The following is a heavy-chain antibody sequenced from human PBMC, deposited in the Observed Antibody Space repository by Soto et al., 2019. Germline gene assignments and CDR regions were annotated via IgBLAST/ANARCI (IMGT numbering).Heavy chain of an antibody. J-gene: IGHJ6*02. CDR1: GFTFLSYA. CDR3: VIFFQVYRDIVMIHSFPMGV. Sequence: PGGSLRLSCAASGFTFLSYAMNWVRQAPGKGLEWVSGISGSGGDTYYADSVKGRFTISRDNSKSTLYLEMNSLRVEDTAVYYCVIFFQVYRDIVMIHSFPMGVWAQGTSATIS. CDR2: ISGSGGDT. V-gene: IGHV3-23*01. D-gene: IGHD3-22*01.